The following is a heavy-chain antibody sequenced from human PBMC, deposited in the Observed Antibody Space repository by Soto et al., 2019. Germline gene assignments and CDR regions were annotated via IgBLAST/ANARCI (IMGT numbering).Heavy chain of an antibody. V-gene: IGHV1-69*13. CDR1: GGTFSSYA. J-gene: IGHJ4*02. CDR2: IIPIFGTA. Sequence: SVKVSCKASGGTFSSYAISWVRQAPGQGLEWMGGIIPIFGTANYAQKFQGRVTITADESTSTAYMELSSLRSEDTAVYYCGRDTPNYDYSNYGLFDYWGQGTLVTVSS. D-gene: IGHD4-4*01. CDR3: GRDTPNYDYSNYGLFDY.